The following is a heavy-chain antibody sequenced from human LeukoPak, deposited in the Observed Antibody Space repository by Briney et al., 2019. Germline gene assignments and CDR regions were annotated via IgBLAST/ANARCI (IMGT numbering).Heavy chain of an antibody. CDR1: GFTLSSYS. CDR3: ARENSGSYYFDY. Sequence: GGSLRLSCAASGFTLSSYSMKWVRQAPGKGLEWVSSISSSSIYIYYADSVKGRFTISRDNAKNSLYLQMNSLRAEDTAVYYCARENSGSYYFDYWGQGTLVTVSS. J-gene: IGHJ4*02. D-gene: IGHD1-26*01. V-gene: IGHV3-21*01. CDR2: ISSSSIYI.